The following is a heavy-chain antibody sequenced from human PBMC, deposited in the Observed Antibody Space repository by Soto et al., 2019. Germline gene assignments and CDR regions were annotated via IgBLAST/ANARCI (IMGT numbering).Heavy chain of an antibody. CDR1: GLTFSSYA. D-gene: IGHD5-18*01. V-gene: IGHV3-23*01. Sequence: GGSLRLSCAASGLTFSSYAMSWVRQAPGKGLEWVSAISGSGGSTYYADSVKGRFTISRDNSKNTLYLQMNSLRAEDTAVYYCAKLRASWIQTYYYYYGMDVWGQGTTVTVSS. J-gene: IGHJ6*02. CDR3: AKLRASWIQTYYYYYGMDV. CDR2: ISGSGGST.